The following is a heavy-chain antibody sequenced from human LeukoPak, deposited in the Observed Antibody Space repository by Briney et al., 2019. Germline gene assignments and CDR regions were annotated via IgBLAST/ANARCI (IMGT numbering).Heavy chain of an antibody. D-gene: IGHD4-17*01. Sequence: GGSLRLSCAASGFTFSDYYMSWIRQAPGKGLEWVSYISSSSTLTNYADSVKGRFTISRDNAKNSPYLQMNSLRAEDTAVYSCARDPKSDYGDYEGILDYWGQGTLVTVSS. J-gene: IGHJ4*02. CDR3: ARDPKSDYGDYEGILDY. CDR1: GFTFSDYY. CDR2: ISSSSTLT. V-gene: IGHV3-11*06.